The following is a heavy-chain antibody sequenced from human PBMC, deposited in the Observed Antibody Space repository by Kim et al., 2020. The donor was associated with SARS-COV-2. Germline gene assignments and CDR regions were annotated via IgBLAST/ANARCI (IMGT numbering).Heavy chain of an antibody. CDR3: ARDFRFGEDDAFGI. CDR1: GFTFSSYG. D-gene: IGHD3-10*01. Sequence: GGSLRLSCAASGFTFSSYGMHWVRQAPGKGLEWVAVIWYDGSNKYYADSVKGRFTISRDNSKNTLYLQMNSLRAEDTAVYYCARDFRFGEDDAFGIWGQGTMVTVSS. J-gene: IGHJ3*02. V-gene: IGHV3-33*01. CDR2: IWYDGSNK.